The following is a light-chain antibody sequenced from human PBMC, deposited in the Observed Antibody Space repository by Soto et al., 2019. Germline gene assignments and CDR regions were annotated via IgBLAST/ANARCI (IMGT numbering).Light chain of an antibody. V-gene: IGLV1-47*01. CDR3: VVWDDSLRGWV. J-gene: IGLJ3*02. Sequence: QPVLTQPPSASGTPGQRVTISCSGSSSNVGVNFVYWHQQIPGTAPKLLIYRNNQRPSGVPDRFSGSKSGTSASLAISGLRTEDEADYHCVVWDDSLRGWVFGGGTKVTVL. CDR2: RNN. CDR1: SSNVGVNF.